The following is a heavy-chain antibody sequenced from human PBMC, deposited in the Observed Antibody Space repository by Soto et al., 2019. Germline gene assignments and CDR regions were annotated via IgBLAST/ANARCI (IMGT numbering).Heavy chain of an antibody. Sequence: PSETLSLTCTVSGGSISSSSYYWGWIRQPPGKGLGWIGSIYYSGSTYYNPSLKSRVTISVDTSKNQFSLKLSSVTAADTAVYYCARAPSAGYCSSTSCLGVVFDYWGQGTLVTVSS. J-gene: IGHJ4*02. CDR3: ARAPSAGYCSSTSCLGVVFDY. CDR2: IYYSGST. CDR1: GGSISSSSYY. V-gene: IGHV4-39*07. D-gene: IGHD2-2*01.